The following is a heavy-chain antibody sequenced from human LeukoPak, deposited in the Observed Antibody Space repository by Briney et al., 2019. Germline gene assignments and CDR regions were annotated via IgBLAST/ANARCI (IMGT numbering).Heavy chain of an antibody. V-gene: IGHV3-74*01. CDR1: GLYW. CDR3: ARAGEYRFDY. D-gene: IGHD2/OR15-2a*01. CDR2: INTDGTTT. Sequence: PGGPLRLSCATSGLYWMHWVRQAPGEGRVWVSRINTDGTTTNYADSVKGRFTISRDNAKNTVYLQMNNLRADDTGVYYCARAGEYRFDYWGQGTLVSVSS. J-gene: IGHJ5*01.